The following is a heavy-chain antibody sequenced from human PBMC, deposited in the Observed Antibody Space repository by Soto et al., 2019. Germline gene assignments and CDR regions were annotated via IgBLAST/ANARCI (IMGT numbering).Heavy chain of an antibody. V-gene: IGHV1-18*01. CDR2: ISAYTGDT. Sequence: QVQMVQSGAEVTKPGASVKVSCKASGYTFTTYGISWVRQAPGQGLEWMGWISAYTGDTVYAQNFQDRVTMTTDASTTTAYMEMRSLRSDDTAVYYCVREAEMATTVSFAYWGQGTLVTVSP. CDR3: VREAEMATTVSFAY. J-gene: IGHJ4*02. D-gene: IGHD1-1*01. CDR1: GYTFTTYG.